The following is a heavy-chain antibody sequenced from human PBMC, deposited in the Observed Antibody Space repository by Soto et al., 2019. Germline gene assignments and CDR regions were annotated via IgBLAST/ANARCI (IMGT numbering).Heavy chain of an antibody. CDR3: ARGDFDSSANYYAGWFDP. J-gene: IGHJ5*02. V-gene: IGHV1-2*02. Sequence: GASVKVSCKASGYTFTGYYMHWLRQAPGQGLEWMGWINPNSGGTKYAQKFQGRVTMTNDTSISTAYMELSRLGSDDPAVYYCARGDFDSSANYYAGWFDPWGQGTLVTVSS. CDR1: GYTFTGYY. D-gene: IGHD3-22*01. CDR2: INPNSGGT.